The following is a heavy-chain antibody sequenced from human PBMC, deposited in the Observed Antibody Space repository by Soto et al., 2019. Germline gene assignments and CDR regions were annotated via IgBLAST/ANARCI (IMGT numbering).Heavy chain of an antibody. CDR1: GFTFDDYA. CDR2: ISWNSGSI. D-gene: IGHD1-7*01. V-gene: IGHV3-9*01. CDR3: AKCMQVNWNYDAFHI. Sequence: GGSLRLSCAASGFTFDDYAMHWVRQAPGKGLEWVSGISWNSGSIGYADSVKGRFTISRDNAKNSLYLQMNSLRAEDTALYYCAKCMQVNWNYDAFHIWGQGTMVTVSS. J-gene: IGHJ3*02.